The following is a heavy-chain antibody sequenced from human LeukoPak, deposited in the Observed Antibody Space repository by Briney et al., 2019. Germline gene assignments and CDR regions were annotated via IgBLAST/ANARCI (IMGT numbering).Heavy chain of an antibody. CDR3: ARIRSGSSPIDY. V-gene: IGHV4-31*03. Sequence: PSETLSLTCTVSGGSISSGGYYWSWIRQHPGKGLEWIGYIYYSGSTYYNPSLKSRVTISVDTSKNQFSLKLSSVTAADTAVYYCARIRSGSSPIDYWGQGTLVTVSS. J-gene: IGHJ4*02. CDR2: IYYSGST. D-gene: IGHD6-6*01. CDR1: GGSISSGGYY.